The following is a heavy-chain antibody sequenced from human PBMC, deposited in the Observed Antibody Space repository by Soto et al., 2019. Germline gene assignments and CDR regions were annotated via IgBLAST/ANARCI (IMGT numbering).Heavy chain of an antibody. J-gene: IGHJ6*02. CDR1: GYTFTGYY. CDR3: ARDFDSSGYYYYGMDV. D-gene: IGHD6-19*01. Sequence: QVQLVQSGAEVKKPGASVKVFCKASGYTFTGYYMHWVRQAPGQGLEWMGWINPNSGGTNYAQKFQGWVTMTRDTSISTAYMELSRLRSDDTAVYYCARDFDSSGYYYYGMDVWGQGTTVTVSS. CDR2: INPNSGGT. V-gene: IGHV1-2*04.